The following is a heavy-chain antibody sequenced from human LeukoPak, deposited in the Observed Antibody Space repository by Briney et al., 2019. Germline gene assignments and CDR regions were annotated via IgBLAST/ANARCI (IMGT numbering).Heavy chain of an antibody. Sequence: PSQTLSLTSAISLDSVSINTAAWNSIRQSPSRGLEWLGRTYYRSKWYNDYAGSVKSRITINPDTSKNQFSLHLNSVTHEDTAVYYCARDMDFWSNYYGAFDIWGQGTMVTVSS. D-gene: IGHD3-3*01. CDR3: ARDMDFWSNYYGAFDI. V-gene: IGHV6-1*01. CDR1: LDSVSINTAA. J-gene: IGHJ3*02. CDR2: TYYRSKWYN.